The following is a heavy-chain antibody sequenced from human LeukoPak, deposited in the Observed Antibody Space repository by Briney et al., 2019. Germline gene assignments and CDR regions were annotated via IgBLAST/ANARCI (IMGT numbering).Heavy chain of an antibody. CDR3: AREILGGFNPGAY. D-gene: IGHD1-14*01. Sequence: SETLSLACTVSLDSTTSNFWSWVRQPPGTGLEWIGEIHRSGSPNYNPSLQSRVTISIDRSRNQIALELSSVTGADTAVYYCAREILGGFNPGAYWGQGTLVTVSS. CDR1: LDSTTSNF. J-gene: IGHJ4*02. V-gene: IGHV4-4*02. CDR2: IHRSGSP.